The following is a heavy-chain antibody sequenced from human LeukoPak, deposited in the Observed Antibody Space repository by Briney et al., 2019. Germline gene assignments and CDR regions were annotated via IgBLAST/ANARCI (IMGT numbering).Heavy chain of an antibody. Sequence: PSETLSLTCTVSGGSISSYYWSWIRQPPGKGLEWVGYIYYSGSTNYNPSLKSRVTISVDTSKNQFSLKLSSVTAADTAVYYCARSLVTYYEFWSGYLNYYYYYGMDVWGQGTTVTVSS. CDR2: IYYSGST. V-gene: IGHV4-59*01. D-gene: IGHD3-3*01. CDR1: GGSISSYY. J-gene: IGHJ6*02. CDR3: ARSLVTYYEFWSGYLNYYYYYGMDV.